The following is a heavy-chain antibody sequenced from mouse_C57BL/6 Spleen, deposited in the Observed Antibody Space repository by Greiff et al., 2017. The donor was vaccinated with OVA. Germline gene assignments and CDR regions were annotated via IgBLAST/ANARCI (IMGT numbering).Heavy chain of an antibody. D-gene: IGHD1-1*02. CDR2: INYDGSST. J-gene: IGHJ4*01. Sequence: EVQLVESEGGLVQPGSSMKLSCTASGFTFSDYYMAWVRQVPEKGLEWVANINYDGSSTYYLDSLKSRFIISRDNAKNILYLQMSSLKSEDTATYYCARDRGGRRGYAMDYWGQGTSVTVSS. CDR3: ARDRGGRRGYAMDY. CDR1: GFTFSDYY. V-gene: IGHV5-16*01.